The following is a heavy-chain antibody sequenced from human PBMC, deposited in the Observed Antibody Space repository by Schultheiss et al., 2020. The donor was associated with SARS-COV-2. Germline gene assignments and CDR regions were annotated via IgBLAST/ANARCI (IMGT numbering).Heavy chain of an antibody. Sequence: SETLSLTCTVSGGSISSYYWNWIRQSPGKGLEWVGDVNYSGSTTSYPSLTSRITISVDTSKNQFSLKLNSVTAADTAVYYCARGGDIYSGGSFYYGLEVWGQGTPVTVSS. CDR1: GGSISSYY. J-gene: IGHJ6*02. D-gene: IGHD2-15*01. CDR3: ARGGDIYSGGSFYYGLEV. CDR2: VNYSGST. V-gene: IGHV4-59*01.